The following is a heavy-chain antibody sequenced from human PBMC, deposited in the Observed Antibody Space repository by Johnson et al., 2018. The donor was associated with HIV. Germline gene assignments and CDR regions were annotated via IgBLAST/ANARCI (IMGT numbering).Heavy chain of an antibody. CDR3: ARKKATVFSTTSTNYAFDI. CDR2: IYSGGST. CDR1: GFTVSSNY. Sequence: VQLVESGGGLVQPGGSLRLSCAASGFTVSSNYMSWVRQAPGKGLEWVSVIYSGGSTYYADSVKGRFTISRDNSKNTLYLQRNSLRAEDTAVYYCARKKATVFSTTSTNYAFDIWGQGTMVTVYS. D-gene: IGHD1-1*01. J-gene: IGHJ3*02. V-gene: IGHV3-66*01.